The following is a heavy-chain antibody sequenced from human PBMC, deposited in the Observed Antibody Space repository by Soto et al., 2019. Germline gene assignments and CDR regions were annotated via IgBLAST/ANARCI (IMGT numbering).Heavy chain of an antibody. J-gene: IGHJ5*02. Sequence: SETLSLPCAVSGGSISRGGYSWSWIRQPPGKGLEWIGYIYHSGSTYYNPSLKSRVTISVDRSKNQFSLKLSSVTAADTAVYYCASRLDYGGANNWFDPWGQGTLVTVSS. CDR2: IYHSGST. CDR1: GGSISRGGYS. V-gene: IGHV4-30-2*01. D-gene: IGHD4-17*01. CDR3: ASRLDYGGANNWFDP.